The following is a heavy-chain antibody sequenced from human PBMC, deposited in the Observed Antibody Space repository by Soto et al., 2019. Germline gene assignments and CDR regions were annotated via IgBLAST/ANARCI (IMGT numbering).Heavy chain of an antibody. CDR2: IYPGDSDT. J-gene: IGHJ6*04. Sequence: GESLKISCKGSGYSFTSYWIGWVRQMPGKGLEWMGIIYPGDSDTRYSPSFQGQVTISADKSISTAYLQWSSLKASDTAMYYWRRTELLRYYYYVMDVWGKGTTVTVSS. V-gene: IGHV5-51*01. CDR3: RRTELLRYYYYVMDV. CDR1: GYSFTSYW. D-gene: IGHD2-15*01.